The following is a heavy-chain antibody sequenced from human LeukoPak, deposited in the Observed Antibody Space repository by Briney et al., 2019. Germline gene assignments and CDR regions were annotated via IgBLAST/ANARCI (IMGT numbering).Heavy chain of an antibody. J-gene: IGHJ4*02. CDR3: AKARGVRGYFDY. CDR2: ISWNSGSI. CDR1: GFTFDDYA. Sequence: PGGSLRLSCAASGFTFDDYAMHWVRQAPGKGLEWVSGISWNSGSIGYADSVKGRFTISRDNAKNSLYLQMNSLRAEGTALYYCAKARGVRGYFDYWGQGTLVTVSS. D-gene: IGHD3-10*01. V-gene: IGHV3-9*01.